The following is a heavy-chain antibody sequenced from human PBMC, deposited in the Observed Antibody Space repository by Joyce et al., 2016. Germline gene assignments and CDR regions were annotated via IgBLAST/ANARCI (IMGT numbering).Heavy chain of an antibody. CDR1: GCTVSSNY. CDR3: ARTQRDSYYQLDV. J-gene: IGHJ6*03. CDR2: IYSGGST. Sequence: EVQLVESGGGLIQPGGSLRLSCGASGCTVSSNYMSWVRQAPGKGLDGVSVIYSGGSTYYAASVKGRFTISGDNAKNTLYLQMNSLRAEDTAVYYCARTQRDSYYQLDVWGKGTTVTVSS. D-gene: IGHD2-21*01. V-gene: IGHV3-53*01.